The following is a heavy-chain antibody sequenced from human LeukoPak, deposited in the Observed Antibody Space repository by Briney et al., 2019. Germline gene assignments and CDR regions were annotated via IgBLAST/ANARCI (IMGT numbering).Heavy chain of an antibody. CDR2: MNPNSGNT. CDR3: ARASITSDYYYYYMDV. D-gene: IGHD1-14*01. CDR1: GYTFTSYD. J-gene: IGHJ6*03. V-gene: IGHV1-8*03. Sequence: ASVKVSCKASGYTFTSYDINWVRQATGQGLEWMGWMNPNSGNTGYAQKFQGRVTITRNTSISTAYMELSSLRTEDTAVYYCARASITSDYYYYYMDVWGKGTTVTVSS.